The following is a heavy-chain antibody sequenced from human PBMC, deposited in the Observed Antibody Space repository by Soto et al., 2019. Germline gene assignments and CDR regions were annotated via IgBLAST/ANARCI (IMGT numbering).Heavy chain of an antibody. CDR2: IYHSGST. CDR1: GYSISSGYY. J-gene: IGHJ4*02. V-gene: IGHV4-38-2*02. CDR3: ARETQQGLAEAGQIDY. Sequence: PSETLSLTCAVSGYSISSGYYWGWIRQPPGKGLEWIGSIYHSGSTYYNPSLKSRVTISVDTSKNQFSLKLSSVTAADTAVYYCARETQQGLAEAGQIDYWGQGTLVTVSS. D-gene: IGHD6-13*01.